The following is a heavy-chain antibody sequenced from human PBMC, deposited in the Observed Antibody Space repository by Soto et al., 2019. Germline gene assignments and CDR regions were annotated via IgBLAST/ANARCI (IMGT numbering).Heavy chain of an antibody. V-gene: IGHV2-70*01. Sequence: SGHTLVNPTQTLTLTCTFSVFSLSTSGMCVSWIRQPPGKALEWLALIDWDDDKYYSTSLKTRLTISKDTSKNQVVLTMTNMDPVDTATYYCARMLWVHSSMDVWGQGTTVTVSS. J-gene: IGHJ6*02. D-gene: IGHD5-18*01. CDR3: ARMLWVHSSMDV. CDR1: VFSLSTSGMC. CDR2: IDWDDDK.